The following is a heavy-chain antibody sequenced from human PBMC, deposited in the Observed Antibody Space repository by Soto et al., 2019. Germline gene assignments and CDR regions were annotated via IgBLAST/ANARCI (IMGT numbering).Heavy chain of an antibody. CDR3: AADWSNRPFDF. D-gene: IGHD3-3*01. CDR2: IVGGSGST. Sequence: QMQLMQSGPEVKKPGTSVKVSCKASGFTLTSADVQWVRQTRGQRLEWIGWIVGGSGSTNYAQQFQGRLAITRDMRTSTVYMELSSLRSDDTAVYYCAADWSNRPFDFWGQGTLVTVSS. V-gene: IGHV1-58*01. CDR1: GFTLTSAD. J-gene: IGHJ4*02.